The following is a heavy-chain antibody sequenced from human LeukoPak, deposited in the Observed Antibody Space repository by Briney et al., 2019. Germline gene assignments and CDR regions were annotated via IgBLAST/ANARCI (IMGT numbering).Heavy chain of an antibody. CDR2: ISYDGSNK. J-gene: IGHJ4*02. CDR1: GFTFSSYG. Sequence: PGGSLRLSCAASGFTFSSYGMHWVRQAPGKGLEWVAVISYDGSNKYYADSVKGRFTISRDNSKNTLYLQMNSLRAEDTAVYYCAKGLRPNSSSWLPLGGWGQGTLVTVSS. V-gene: IGHV3-30*18. D-gene: IGHD6-13*01. CDR3: AKGLRPNSSSWLPLGG.